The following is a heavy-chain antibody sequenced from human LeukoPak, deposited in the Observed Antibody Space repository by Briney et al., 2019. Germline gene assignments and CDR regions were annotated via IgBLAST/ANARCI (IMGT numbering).Heavy chain of an antibody. Sequence: ASVKVSCKASGYTFTSYDINWVRQATRQGLEWMGWMNPNSGNTGYAQKFQGRVTMTRNTSISTAYMELSSLRSEDTAMYYCARGPYYDFWSGYYLAFARRQPYGMDVWGQGTTVTVSS. J-gene: IGHJ6*02. CDR3: ARGPYYDFWSGYYLAFARRQPYGMDV. CDR2: MNPNSGNT. CDR1: GYTFTSYD. D-gene: IGHD3-3*01. V-gene: IGHV1-8*01.